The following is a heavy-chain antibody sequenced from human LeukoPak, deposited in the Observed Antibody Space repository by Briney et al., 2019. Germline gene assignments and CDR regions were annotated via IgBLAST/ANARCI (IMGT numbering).Heavy chain of an antibody. Sequence: PGRSLRLSCAASGFTFSSYWVHWVRQAPGKGLVWVSRVNGDGSSTNYADSVKGRFTISRDIAKNTLYLQMNSLRAEDTAVYYCVREGVGATFDYWGQGTLVTVSA. CDR1: GFTFSSYW. D-gene: IGHD1-26*01. J-gene: IGHJ4*02. CDR3: VREGVGATFDY. V-gene: IGHV3-74*01. CDR2: VNGDGSST.